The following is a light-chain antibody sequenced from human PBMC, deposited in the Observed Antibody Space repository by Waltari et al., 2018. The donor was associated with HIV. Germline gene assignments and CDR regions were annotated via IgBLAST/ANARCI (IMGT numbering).Light chain of an antibody. Sequence: SYEVTQPPSVAVSPGQTATITCSGYELGEKYTCWYQQKPGQSPLLVIYQDNKRPSGIPERVSGSSSGHTATLTISGTRPMDEADYYCQAWGSTTSGVFGRGTRLTVL. CDR3: QAWGSTTSGV. V-gene: IGLV3-1*01. J-gene: IGLJ3*02. CDR2: QDN. CDR1: ELGEKY.